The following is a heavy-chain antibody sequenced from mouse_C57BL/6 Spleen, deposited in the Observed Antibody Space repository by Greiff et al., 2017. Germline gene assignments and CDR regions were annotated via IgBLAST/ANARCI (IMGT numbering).Heavy chain of an antibody. J-gene: IGHJ3*01. CDR2: IDPETGGT. CDR3: TRWFYDGYYSWFAY. CDR1: GYTFTDYE. Sequence: QVQLQQSGAGLVRPGASVTLSCTASGYTFTDYEMHWVQQTPVHGLEWIGAIDPETGGTAYNQTFKGKAILTADKSSSTDYMELRSLTSEDSAVYYCTRWFYDGYYSWFAYWGQGTLVTVSA. V-gene: IGHV1-15*01. D-gene: IGHD2-3*01.